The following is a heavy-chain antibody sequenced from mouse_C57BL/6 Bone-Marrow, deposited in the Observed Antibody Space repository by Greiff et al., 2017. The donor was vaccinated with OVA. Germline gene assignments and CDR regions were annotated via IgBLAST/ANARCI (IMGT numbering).Heavy chain of an antibody. CDR3: ARDSYYGSSYEFAY. CDR1: GFTFSSYA. V-gene: IGHV5-4*01. Sequence: DVQLVESGGGLVKPGGSLKLSCAASGFTFSSYAMSWVRQTPEKRLEWVATISDGGSYTYYPDNVKGRFTISRDNAKNNLYLQMSHLKSEDTAMYYCARDSYYGSSYEFAYWGQGTLVTVSA. J-gene: IGHJ3*01. CDR2: ISDGGSYT. D-gene: IGHD1-1*01.